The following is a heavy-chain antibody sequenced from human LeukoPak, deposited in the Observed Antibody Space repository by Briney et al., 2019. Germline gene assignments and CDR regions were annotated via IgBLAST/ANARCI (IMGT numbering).Heavy chain of an antibody. Sequence: GGSLRLSCAASGFTFSSYSMNWVRQAPGKGLEWVSSISSSSSYIYYADSVKGRFTISRDNAKNSLCLQMNSLRAEDTAVYYCARDLRGYIDYWGQGTLVTVSS. V-gene: IGHV3-21*01. J-gene: IGHJ4*02. CDR2: ISSSSSYI. CDR1: GFTFSSYS. CDR3: ARDLRGYIDY.